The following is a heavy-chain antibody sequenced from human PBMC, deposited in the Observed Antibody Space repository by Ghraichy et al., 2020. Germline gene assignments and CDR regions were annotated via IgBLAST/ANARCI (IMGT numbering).Heavy chain of an antibody. J-gene: IGHJ6*02. CDR3: ARGHVYYESSGYGFYSYFGLDV. D-gene: IGHD3-22*01. V-gene: IGHV3-30-3*01. CDR1: GFTFNSYA. Sequence: GGSLRLSCAASGFTFNSYAMHWLRQAPGKGLEWVAVISHDGNNKYYADSVKGRFTISRDSSKNTLYLQLNSLRAEDTAVYYCARGHVYYESSGYGFYSYFGLDVWGQGTTVTVSS. CDR2: ISHDGNNK.